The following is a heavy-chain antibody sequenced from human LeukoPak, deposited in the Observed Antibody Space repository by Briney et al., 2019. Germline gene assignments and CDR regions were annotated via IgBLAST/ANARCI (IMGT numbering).Heavy chain of an antibody. J-gene: IGHJ4*02. CDR1: GFTVSSNY. Sequence: PLGGSLRLSCAASGFTVSSNYMSWVRQAPGKGLEWVSVIYSGGSTYYADSVKGRFTISRDNSKNTLYLQMDSLRGEDTAVYYCAKDFRIGYSAHFDYWGQGALVTVSS. V-gene: IGHV3-53*01. CDR3: AKDFRIGYSAHFDY. D-gene: IGHD2-21*01. CDR2: IYSGGST.